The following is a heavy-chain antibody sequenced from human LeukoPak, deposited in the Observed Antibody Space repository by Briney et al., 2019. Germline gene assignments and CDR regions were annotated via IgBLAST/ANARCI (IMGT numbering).Heavy chain of an antibody. D-gene: IGHD3-9*01. CDR2: IYYSGST. J-gene: IGHJ6*02. CDR3: ARRYPRYHYYGMDV. Sequence: SQTLSLTCTVSGGSISSGDYYWSWIRQPPGKGLEWIGYIYYSGSTYYNPSLKSRVTISVDTSKNQFSLKLSSVTAADTAVYYCARRYPRYHYYGMDVWGQGTTVTVSS. CDR1: GGSISSGDYY. V-gene: IGHV4-30-4*01.